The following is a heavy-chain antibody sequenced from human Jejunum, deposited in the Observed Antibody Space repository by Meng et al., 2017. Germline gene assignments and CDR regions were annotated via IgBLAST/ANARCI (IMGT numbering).Heavy chain of an antibody. CDR2: ICNIGGST. CDR3: AKDQVFWSDECGWLHRHLYFQR. D-gene: IGHD3-3*01. CDR1: GFSFSSYC. J-gene: IGHJ1*01. V-gene: IGHV3-64*01. Sequence: GESLKISCAASGFSFSSYCMHWVRQAPGKRLEYVSSICNIGGSTYYAKSVEGRFTISRDNSKNTLFLQMGSLRAEDTAVYYCAKDQVFWSDECGWLHRHLYFQRWGQGTLVTVSS.